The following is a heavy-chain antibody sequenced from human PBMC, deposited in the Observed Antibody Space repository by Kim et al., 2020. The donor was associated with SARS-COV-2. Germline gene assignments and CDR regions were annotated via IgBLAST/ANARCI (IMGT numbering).Heavy chain of an antibody. V-gene: IGHV4-39*01. CDR1: GGSISSSSYY. CDR2: IYYSGST. Sequence: SETLSLTCTVSGGSISSSSYYWGWIRQPPGKGLEWIGSIYYSGSTYYNPSLKSRVTISVDTSKNQFSLKLSSVTAADTAVYYCARQRYSSSWHYWGLGTLVTVS. J-gene: IGHJ4*02. CDR3: ARQRYSSSWHY. D-gene: IGHD6-13*01.